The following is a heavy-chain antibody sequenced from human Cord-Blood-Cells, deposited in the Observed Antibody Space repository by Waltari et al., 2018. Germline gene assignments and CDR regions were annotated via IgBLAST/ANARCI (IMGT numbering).Heavy chain of an antibody. Sequence: QLQLQESGPGLVKPSETLSLTCTVSGGSIRSSSYYWGWIRQPPGKGLEWIGGIYYSGGTSTNPSLKWRVSIAVDTSKNQLSLKLSSVTAADTAVYYCARVGGDDYYDSSGYYYFDDWGQGTLVTVSS. CDR1: GGSIRSSSYY. J-gene: IGHJ4*02. D-gene: IGHD3-22*01. V-gene: IGHV4-39*07. CDR2: IYYSGGT. CDR3: ARVGGDDYYDSSGYYYFDD.